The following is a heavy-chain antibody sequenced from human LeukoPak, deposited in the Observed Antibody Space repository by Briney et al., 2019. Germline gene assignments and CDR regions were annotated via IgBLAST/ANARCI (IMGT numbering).Heavy chain of an antibody. V-gene: IGHV1-69*05. CDR2: IIPIFGTA. Sequence: GASVKVSCKASGGTFSSYAISWVRQAPRQGLEWMGGIIPIFGTANYAQKFQGRVTITTDESTSTAYMELSSLRSEDTAVYYCASLTHGQSEFDYWGQGTLVTVSS. J-gene: IGHJ4*02. D-gene: IGHD1-14*01. CDR1: GGTFSSYA. CDR3: ASLTHGQSEFDY.